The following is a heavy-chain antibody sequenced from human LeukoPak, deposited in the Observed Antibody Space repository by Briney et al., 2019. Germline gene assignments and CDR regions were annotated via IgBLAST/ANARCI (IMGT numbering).Heavy chain of an antibody. Sequence: PGGSLRLSCAASGFTFSSYEMNWVRQAPGKGLEWVSYISSSSDTIYYADSVKGRFTISRDNAKNSLYLQINSLRADDTAVYYCARDQGYYLPDYWGQGTLVTVSS. CDR1: GFTFSSYE. D-gene: IGHD1-26*01. V-gene: IGHV3-48*03. CDR3: ARDQGYYLPDY. CDR2: ISSSSDTI. J-gene: IGHJ4*02.